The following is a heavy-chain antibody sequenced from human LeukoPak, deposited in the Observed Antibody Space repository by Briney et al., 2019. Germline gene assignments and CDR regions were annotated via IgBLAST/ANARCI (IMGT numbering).Heavy chain of an antibody. D-gene: IGHD6-13*01. CDR2: IYTSGST. J-gene: IGHJ4*02. Sequence: SETLSLTCTVSGGSISSYYWSWIRQPAGKGLEWIGRIYTSGSTNYNPSLKSRVTMSVDTSKNQFSLKLSSVTAADTAVYYCARGRGSSSWYGGYYFDYWGQGTLVTVSS. V-gene: IGHV4-4*07. CDR3: ARGRGSSSWYGGYYFDY. CDR1: GGSISSYY.